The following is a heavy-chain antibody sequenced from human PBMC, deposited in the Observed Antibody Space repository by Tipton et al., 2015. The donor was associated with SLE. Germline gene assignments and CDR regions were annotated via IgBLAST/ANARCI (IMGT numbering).Heavy chain of an antibody. CDR1: GFTFSSYW. V-gene: IGHV3-7*01. Sequence: SLRLSCAASGFTFSSYWMSWVRQAPGKGLEWVANIKQDGSEKYYVDSVKGRFTISRDNAKNSLYLQMNSPRAEDTAVYYCARESPTTADYFDYWGQGTLVTVSS. D-gene: IGHD4-17*01. CDR3: ARESPTTADYFDY. CDR2: IKQDGSEK. J-gene: IGHJ4*02.